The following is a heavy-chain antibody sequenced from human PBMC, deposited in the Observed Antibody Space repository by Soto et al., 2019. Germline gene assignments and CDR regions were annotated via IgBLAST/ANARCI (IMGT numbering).Heavy chain of an antibody. CDR1: GFTFSDYY. Sequence: EVQLVESGGGLVQPGGSLRLSCAGSGFTFSDYYIDWVRQAPGKGLEWVGRSRDKGNSYSTDYAASVKGRFTISRDASKNPLYLQMSGLKTEDTALYYCTRSIPGTTSSDYWGQGTLVTVSS. J-gene: IGHJ4*02. D-gene: IGHD1-7*01. CDR2: SRDKGNSYST. CDR3: TRSIPGTTSSDY. V-gene: IGHV3-72*01.